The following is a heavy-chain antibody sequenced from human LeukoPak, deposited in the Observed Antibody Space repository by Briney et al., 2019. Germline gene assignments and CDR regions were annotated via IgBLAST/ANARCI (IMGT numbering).Heavy chain of an antibody. CDR3: ARGYNSGWYYSDY. CDR1: GFTFSSYW. V-gene: IGHV3-7*01. Sequence: PGGSLRLSCAASGFTFSSYWISWVSQAPGKGLEWVANIKQDGSEKYYVDSVKGRFTISRDNAKNSLYLQMNSLRAEDTAVYYCARGYNSGWYYSDYWGQGTLVTVSS. CDR2: IKQDGSEK. J-gene: IGHJ4*02. D-gene: IGHD6-19*01.